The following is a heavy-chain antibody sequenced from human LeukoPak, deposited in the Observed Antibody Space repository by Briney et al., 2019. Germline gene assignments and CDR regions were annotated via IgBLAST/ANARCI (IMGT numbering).Heavy chain of an antibody. CDR3: ARVRPDYYYGVDV. V-gene: IGHV4-30-4*01. J-gene: IGHJ6*02. CDR1: GGSISSGDYY. CDR2: IYDIGTT. Sequence: SETLSLTCTVSGGSISSGDYYWSWIRQPPGKGLECIGYIYDIGTTYYNPSLKSRLSISLDTSKNQFSLKVTSVTAADTAVYYCARVRPDYYYGVDVWGQGTTVTVSS.